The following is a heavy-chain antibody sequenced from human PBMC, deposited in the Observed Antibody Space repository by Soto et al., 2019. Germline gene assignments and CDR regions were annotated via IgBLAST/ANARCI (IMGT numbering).Heavy chain of an antibody. J-gene: IGHJ3*01. V-gene: IGHV1-46*03. Sequence: QVQLVQSGAEVKKPGASVKVSCQASGYTFTSNFIHWVRQAPGQGLEWMGEINPRAGSTTYAQKFQGGLTVARDTSTSTVYMNLSSLTSDDTAVYYGTRLRLLKGAFDVWGQGTMVTVSS. CDR3: TRLRLLKGAFDV. CDR2: INPRAGST. CDR1: GYTFTSNF.